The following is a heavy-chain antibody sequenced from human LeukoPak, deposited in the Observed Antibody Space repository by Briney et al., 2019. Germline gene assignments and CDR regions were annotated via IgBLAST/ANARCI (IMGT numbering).Heavy chain of an antibody. CDR3: ARHGWHAWYFDL. Sequence: NPSETLSLTCAVYGGSFSGYSWSWIRQPPGKGLEWIGEINQRRNTNYNPSLKSRVTISIDTSKNQFSLKLSSVTAADTAVYYCARHGWHAWYFDLWGRGTLVTVSS. CDR2: INQRRNT. J-gene: IGHJ2*01. CDR1: GGSFSGYS. D-gene: IGHD6-19*01. V-gene: IGHV4-34*01.